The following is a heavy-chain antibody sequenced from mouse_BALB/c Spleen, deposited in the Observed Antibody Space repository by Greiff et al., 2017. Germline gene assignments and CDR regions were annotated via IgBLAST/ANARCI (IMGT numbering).Heavy chain of an antibody. CDR1: GFSLTSYG. CDR2: IWSGGST. D-gene: IGHD2-1*01. Sequence: VHLVESGPGLVQPSQSLSITCTVSGFSLTSYGVHWVRQSPGKGLEWLGVIWSGGSTDYNAAFISRLSISKDNSKSQVFFKMNSLQANDTAIYYCARKGNGNPSYYAMDYWGQGTSVTVSS. V-gene: IGHV2-2*02. J-gene: IGHJ4*01. CDR3: ARKGNGNPSYYAMDY.